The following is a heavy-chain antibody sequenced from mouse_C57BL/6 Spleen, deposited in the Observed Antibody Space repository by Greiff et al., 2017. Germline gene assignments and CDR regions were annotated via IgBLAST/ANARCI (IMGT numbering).Heavy chain of an antibody. V-gene: IGHV1-7*01. Sequence: VQLQQSGAELAKPGASVKLSCKASGYTFTRSWLHWVKQRPGQGLEWIGYINPSSGYTKYNQKLTDKATLTADKSSSTAYMQLSSLTYEDSAVYYCARTDYLYAMDYWGQGTSVTVSS. J-gene: IGHJ4*01. CDR1: GYTFTRSW. D-gene: IGHD1-1*02. CDR3: ARTDYLYAMDY. CDR2: INPSSGYT.